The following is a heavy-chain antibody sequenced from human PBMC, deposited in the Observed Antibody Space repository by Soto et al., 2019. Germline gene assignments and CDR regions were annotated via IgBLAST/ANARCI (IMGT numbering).Heavy chain of an antibody. CDR3: ARGIAVAGLLYYFDY. D-gene: IGHD6-19*01. CDR1: GYTFTSYA. Sequence: ASVKVCCEASGYTFTSYAMHWVRQAPGQRLEWMGWINAGNGNTKYSQKFQGRVTVTRDTSASTAYMELSSLRSEDTAVYYCARGIAVAGLLYYFDYWDQGTLVNVSS. CDR2: INAGNGNT. J-gene: IGHJ4*02. V-gene: IGHV1-3*01.